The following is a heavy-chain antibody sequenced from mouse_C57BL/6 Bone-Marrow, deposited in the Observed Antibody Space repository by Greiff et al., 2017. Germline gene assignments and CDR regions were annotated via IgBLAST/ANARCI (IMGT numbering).Heavy chain of an antibody. CDR2: IYWDEDK. Sequence: QVTLKESGPGILQPSQTLSLTCSFSVFSLSTFGMGVSWIRQPSGKGLEWLAHIYWDEDKHYKPSLKSRLTISKDTSNNQVFLKITTVDTADTATYYSARGYYDYDKFDYWGQGTTLTVSS. J-gene: IGHJ2*01. D-gene: IGHD2-4*01. V-gene: IGHV8-9*01. CDR1: VFSLSTFGMG. CDR3: ARGYYDYDKFDY.